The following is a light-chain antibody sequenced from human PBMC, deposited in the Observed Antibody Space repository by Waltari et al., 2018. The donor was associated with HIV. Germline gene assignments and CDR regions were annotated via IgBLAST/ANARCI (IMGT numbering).Light chain of an antibody. V-gene: IGLV1-44*01. J-gene: IGLJ3*02. CDR1: YPNIGSNT. CDR2: HND. Sequence: QSLLPQPPSASGTPGQRVTISCSGSYPNIGSNTVNSHQQLPGSPPRALIYHNDQRPSGVPDRFSGSKSGTSASLAISGLQSEDQGDYYCASWDDKLDGWVFGGGTRLTVL. CDR3: ASWDDKLDGWV.